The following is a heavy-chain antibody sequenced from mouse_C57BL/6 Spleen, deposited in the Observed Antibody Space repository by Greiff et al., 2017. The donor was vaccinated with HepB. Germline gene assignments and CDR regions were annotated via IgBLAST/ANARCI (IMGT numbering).Heavy chain of an antibody. D-gene: IGHD1-1*01. J-gene: IGHJ2*01. CDR2: IYPGDGDT. Sequence: VKLMESGPELVKPGASVKISCKASGYAFSSSWMNWVKQRPGKGLEWIGRIYPGDGDTNYNGKLKGKSTLTADKSSSTAYLQLSSLTSEDSAVYFCARLGSFITTVVAPFDYWGQGTTLTVSS. V-gene: IGHV1-82*01. CDR3: ARLGSFITTVVAPFDY. CDR1: GYAFSSSW.